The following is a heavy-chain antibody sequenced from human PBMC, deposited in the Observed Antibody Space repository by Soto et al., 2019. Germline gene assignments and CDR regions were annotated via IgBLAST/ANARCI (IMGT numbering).Heavy chain of an antibody. J-gene: IGHJ6*02. CDR2: IYLSGST. CDR1: GGSISSSXW. D-gene: IGHD4-4*01. CDR3: ARATYRNHPSYYSGMDV. Sequence: QVQLQESGPVLVKPSGHLYLTCVVSGGSISSSXWWTWXXXXXGKGREWIGEIYLSGSTNYNQSLKSRVTIPVDTSKNQFSRKLSSVTAADTAVYYCARATYRNHPSYYSGMDVWGQGTTVNVSS. V-gene: IGHV4-4*02.